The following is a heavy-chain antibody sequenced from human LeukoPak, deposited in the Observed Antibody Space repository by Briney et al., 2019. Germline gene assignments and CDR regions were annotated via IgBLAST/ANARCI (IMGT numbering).Heavy chain of an antibody. V-gene: IGHV4-4*02. CDR3: ARNGGSWSFDY. Sequence: SETLSLTCGVSGGSITNTNYWTWVRPPPGKGLEWIGEVNLQGSTNYNPSLMGRVAISVDTSENHISLQLTSVTAADTAVYYCARNGGSWSFDYWGRGTLVTASS. D-gene: IGHD6-13*01. CDR1: GGSITNTNY. CDR2: VNLQGST. J-gene: IGHJ4*02.